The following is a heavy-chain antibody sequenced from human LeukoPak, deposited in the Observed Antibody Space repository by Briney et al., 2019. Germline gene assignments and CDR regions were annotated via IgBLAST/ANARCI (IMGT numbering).Heavy chain of an antibody. V-gene: IGHV3-23*01. CDR3: ARDPGIPAAGTVGYFDY. D-gene: IGHD6-13*01. J-gene: IGHJ4*02. CDR1: GFTFSNYA. Sequence: GGSLRLSCAASGFTFSNYALSWVRQAPGKGLEWVSDISGSGGSTYYADSVKGRFTISRDNAKNSLYLQMNSLRAEDTAVYYCARDPGIPAAGTVGYFDYWGQGTLVTVSS. CDR2: ISGSGGST.